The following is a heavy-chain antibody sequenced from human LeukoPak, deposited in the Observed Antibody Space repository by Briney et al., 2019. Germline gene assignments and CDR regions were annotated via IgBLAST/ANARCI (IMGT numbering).Heavy chain of an antibody. CDR1: GGTFSSYA. J-gene: IGHJ1*01. CDR2: INPNSGAT. Sequence: GASVKVSCKASGGTFSSYAISWVRQAPGQGLEWMGRINPNSGATNYAQKFQGRVTMTRDTSISTAYMELSRLRSDDTAVYYCARGYRTVGAIEYFQHWGQGTLVTVSS. V-gene: IGHV1-2*06. CDR3: ARGYRTVGAIEYFQH. D-gene: IGHD1-26*01.